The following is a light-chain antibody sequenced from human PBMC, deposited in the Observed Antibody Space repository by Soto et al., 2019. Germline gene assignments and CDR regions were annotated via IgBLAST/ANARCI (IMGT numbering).Light chain of an antibody. CDR2: DAS. J-gene: IGKJ5*01. Sequence: MTQSPATLSVSPGERATLSCRASQSVSSYLAWYQQKPGQAPRLLIYDASNRATGIPDRFSGSGSGTDFTLTISRLEPEDFAVYYCQQYGSSPSITFGQGTRLE. V-gene: IGKV3-20*01. CDR3: QQYGSSPSIT. CDR1: QSVSSY.